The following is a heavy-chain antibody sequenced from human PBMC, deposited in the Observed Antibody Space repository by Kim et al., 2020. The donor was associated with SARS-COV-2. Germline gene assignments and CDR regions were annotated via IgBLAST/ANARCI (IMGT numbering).Heavy chain of an antibody. CDR2: IYTSGST. CDR1: GGSISSGSYY. D-gene: IGHD3-3*01. J-gene: IGHJ4*02. Sequence: SETLSLTCTVSGGSISSGSYYWSWIRQPAGKGLEWIGRIYTSGSTNYNPSLKSRVTISVDTSKNQFSLKLSSVTAADTAAYYCARGVGPYFDYWGQGTLVTVSS. CDR3: ARGVGPYFDY. V-gene: IGHV4-61*02.